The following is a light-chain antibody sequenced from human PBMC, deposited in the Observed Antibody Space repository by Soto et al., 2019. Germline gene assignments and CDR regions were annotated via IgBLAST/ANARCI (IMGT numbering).Light chain of an antibody. CDR1: SGDVGGYNY. CDR3: CSYAGSYTFGV. Sequence: QSVLTQPRSVSGSPGQSVTISCTGTSGDVGGYNYVSWYQQHPGKAPKLMIYDVTKRPSGVPDRFSGSNSGNTASLTISGLQAEDEADYYCCSYAGSYTFGVFGTGTKVTVL. J-gene: IGLJ1*01. CDR2: DVT. V-gene: IGLV2-11*01.